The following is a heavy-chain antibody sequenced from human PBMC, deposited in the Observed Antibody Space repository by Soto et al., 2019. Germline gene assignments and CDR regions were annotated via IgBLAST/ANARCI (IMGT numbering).Heavy chain of an antibody. Sequence: QVQLQQWGAGLLKPSETLSLTCAVYGGSFSGYYWSWIRQPPGKGLEWIGEINHSGSTNYNPSLKSRVTISVDTSKNQFSLKLSSVTAADTAVYYCARGRREGYYCSGSYYAYYFDYWGQGTLVTVSS. V-gene: IGHV4-34*01. CDR1: GGSFSGYY. D-gene: IGHD3-10*01. CDR3: ARGRREGYYCSGSYYAYYFDY. CDR2: INHSGST. J-gene: IGHJ4*02.